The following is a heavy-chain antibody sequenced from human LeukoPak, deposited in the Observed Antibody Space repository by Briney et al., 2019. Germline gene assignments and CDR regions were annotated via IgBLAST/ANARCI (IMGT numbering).Heavy chain of an antibody. CDR1: GFTFSSYS. D-gene: IGHD5-12*01. V-gene: IGHV3-21*01. CDR2: ISSSSSYI. CDR3: AREGSGYDSNWFDP. J-gene: IGHJ5*02. Sequence: GGSLSLSCAASGFTFSSYSMNWVRQAPGKGLEWVSSISSSSSYIYYADSVKGRFTISRDNAKNSLYLQMNSLRAEDTAVYYCAREGSGYDSNWFDPWGQGTLVTVSS.